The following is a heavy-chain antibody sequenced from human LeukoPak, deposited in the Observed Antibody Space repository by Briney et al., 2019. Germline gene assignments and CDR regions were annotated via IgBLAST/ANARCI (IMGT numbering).Heavy chain of an antibody. CDR3: ASSNWAWVVVA. Sequence: SETLSLTCAVYGASFSGYYWSWIRQPPGKGLEWIGEINHSGSTNYNPSLKSRVTISVVTSKNQFSLKLSSVTAADTAVYYCASSNWAWVVVAWGQGTLVTVSA. J-gene: IGHJ4*02. CDR1: GASFSGYY. D-gene: IGHD2-21*01. V-gene: IGHV4-34*01. CDR2: INHSGST.